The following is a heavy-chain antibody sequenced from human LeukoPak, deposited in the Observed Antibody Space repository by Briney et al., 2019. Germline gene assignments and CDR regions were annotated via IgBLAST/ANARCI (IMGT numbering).Heavy chain of an antibody. V-gene: IGHV3-33*01. Sequence: GGSLRLSCAASGFTFSSYGMHWVRQAPGKGLEWVAVIWYDGSQKYYADSVKGRFTISRDNAKNSLYLQMNSLRDEDTAVYSCARKSYYYDSSGYFFDYWGQGTLVTVSS. CDR2: IWYDGSQK. J-gene: IGHJ4*02. CDR1: GFTFSSYG. CDR3: ARKSYYYDSSGYFFDY. D-gene: IGHD3-22*01.